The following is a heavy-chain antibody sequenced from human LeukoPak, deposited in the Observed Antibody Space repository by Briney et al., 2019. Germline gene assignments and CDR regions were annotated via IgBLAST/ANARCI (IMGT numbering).Heavy chain of an antibody. CDR2: INNDDSST. J-gene: IGHJ6*03. CDR3: AKESHNYYYYHMDA. CDR1: GFTFSRYW. V-gene: IGHV3-74*01. Sequence: GGSLRLSCAASGFTFSRYWMHWVRQAPGKGLVWVSRINNDDSSTSYADSVKGRFTVSRDNPKNTLYLQMNSLRAEDTALYYCAKESHNYYYYHMDAWGKGTTVTVSS.